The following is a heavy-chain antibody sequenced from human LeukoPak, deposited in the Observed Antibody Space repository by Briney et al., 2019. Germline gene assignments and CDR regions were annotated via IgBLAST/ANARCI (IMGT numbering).Heavy chain of an antibody. CDR3: ARDLSTAMVAYYFDY. D-gene: IGHD5-18*01. Sequence: ASVKVSCKASGYTFTSYGISWVRQAPGQGLEWMGWISAYNGNTNYAQKLQGRVTMTTDTSTSTAYMELSSLRSDDTAVYYCARDLSTAMVAYYFDYWGQGTLVTVSS. V-gene: IGHV1-18*01. J-gene: IGHJ4*02. CDR2: ISAYNGNT. CDR1: GYTFTSYG.